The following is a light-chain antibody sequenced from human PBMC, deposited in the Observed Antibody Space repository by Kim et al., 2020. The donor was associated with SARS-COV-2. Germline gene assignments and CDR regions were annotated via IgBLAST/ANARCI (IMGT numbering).Light chain of an antibody. J-gene: IGLJ1*01. CDR3: CSYAGNYSYV. V-gene: IGLV2-11*03. CDR2: DVT. Sequence: GQSVTISCSGTSSDVGAYNDVSWFQQHPGKAPKLMISDVTGRPSGVPDRFSGSKSGNTASLTISGLQAEDEGDYYCCSYAGNYSYVFGTGTKVTVL. CDR1: SSDVGAYND.